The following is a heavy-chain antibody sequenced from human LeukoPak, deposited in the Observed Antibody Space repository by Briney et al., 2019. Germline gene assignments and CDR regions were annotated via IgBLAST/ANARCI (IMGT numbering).Heavy chain of an antibody. CDR2: IHYSGST. CDR1: GGSISSSSYY. CDR3: ARQRAAGTLAD. V-gene: IGHV4-39*01. J-gene: IGHJ4*02. D-gene: IGHD6-13*01. Sequence: PSETLSLTCTVSGGSISSSSYYWGWIRQPPGKGLEWIGSIHYSGSTYYNPSLKSRVTISVDTSKNQFSLKLSSVTAADTAVYYCARQRAAGTLADWGQGTLVTVSS.